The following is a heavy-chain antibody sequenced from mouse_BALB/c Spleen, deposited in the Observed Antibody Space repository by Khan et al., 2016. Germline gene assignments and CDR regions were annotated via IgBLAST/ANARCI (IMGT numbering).Heavy chain of an antibody. D-gene: IGHD1-1*01. Sequence: QVQLQQSGAELVKPGASVKLSCQASGYTFTNYDINWVRQRPEQGLAWIGWIFPGDGSTKYNEKFKGKATLTTDKSSSTAYMQLSRLTSEDSAVYFCARNYYGSSSWFAYWGQGTLVTVSA. CDR1: GYTFTNYD. V-gene: IGHV1-85*01. CDR3: ARNYYGSSSWFAY. J-gene: IGHJ3*01. CDR2: IFPGDGST.